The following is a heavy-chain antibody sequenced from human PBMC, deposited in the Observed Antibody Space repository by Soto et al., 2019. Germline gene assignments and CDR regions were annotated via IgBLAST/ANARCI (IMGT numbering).Heavy chain of an antibody. V-gene: IGHV3-23*01. CDR3: AKAPSSDCNSGACSIRS. CDR1: GFTFSNYG. D-gene: IGHD2-21*01. CDR2: ISGGNT. Sequence: GGSLRLSCAASGFTFSNYGMSWVRQAPGKGLEWVSSISGGNTFYAGSVKGRFTISRDNSKNALYLQMNSLTAEDTAVYYCAKAPSSDCNSGACSIRSWGQGTLVTVSS. J-gene: IGHJ5*02.